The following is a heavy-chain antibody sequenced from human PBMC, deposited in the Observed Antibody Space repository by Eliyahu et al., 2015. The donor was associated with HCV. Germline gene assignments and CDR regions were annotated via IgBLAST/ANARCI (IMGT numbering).Heavy chain of an antibody. CDR2: IYTSGST. Sequence: QVQLQESGPGLVKPSQTLSLTCTVXGGSISSGSYYWXWIRQPAGKGLEWIGRIYTSGSTNYNPSLKSRVTISVDTSKNQFSLKLSSVTAADTAVYYCARDRVGPRAFDLWGRGTLVTVSS. CDR1: GGSISSGSYY. CDR3: ARDRVGPRAFDL. D-gene: IGHD1-26*01. J-gene: IGHJ2*01. V-gene: IGHV4-61*02.